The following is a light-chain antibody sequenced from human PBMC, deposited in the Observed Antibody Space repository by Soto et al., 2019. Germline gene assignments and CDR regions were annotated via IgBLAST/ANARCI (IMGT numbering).Light chain of an antibody. CDR2: KAS. J-gene: IGKJ1*01. CDR1: QSISSW. CDR3: QQYNSYSWT. Sequence: DIQMTQSPSTLSASVGDRVTITCRARQSISSWLAWYQQKPGKAPKLLIYKASILESGVPSRFNGRGSGTEFTPIISSLQPDDLATYYCQQYNSYSWTFGQGTKVEIK. V-gene: IGKV1-5*03.